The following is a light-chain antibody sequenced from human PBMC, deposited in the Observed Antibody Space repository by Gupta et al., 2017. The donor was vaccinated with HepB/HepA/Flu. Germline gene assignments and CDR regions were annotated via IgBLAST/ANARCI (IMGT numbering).Light chain of an antibody. V-gene: IGLV1-47*02. CDR1: SSNIGNDN. J-gene: IGLJ1*01. Sequence: VLTPPPSASGPPGPGVTLSFSGSSSNIGNDNAYWYQQLPGTAPKLLIYNDNQRPSGVPDRFSGSKSGTTASLAISGLRSEDEADYYCVGWDDSLSGYVFGAGTKVTVL. CDR3: VGWDDSLSGYV. CDR2: NDN.